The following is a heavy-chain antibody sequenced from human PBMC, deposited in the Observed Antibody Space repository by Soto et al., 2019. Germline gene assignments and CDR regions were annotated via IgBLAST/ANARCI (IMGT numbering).Heavy chain of an antibody. D-gene: IGHD3-3*01. J-gene: IGHJ4*02. CDR3: ARGRQYDFWRGYYLGGEVIDY. CDR1: GYTFTSYA. Sequence: ASVKVSCKASGYTFTSYAMHWVRQAPGQRLEWMGWINAGNGNTKYSQKFQGRVTITRDTSASTAYMELSSLRSEDTAVYYCARGRQYDFWRGYYLGGEVIDYWGQGTLVTVSS. V-gene: IGHV1-3*01. CDR2: INAGNGNT.